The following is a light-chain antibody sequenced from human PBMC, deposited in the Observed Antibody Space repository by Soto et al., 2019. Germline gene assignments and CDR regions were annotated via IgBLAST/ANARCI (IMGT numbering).Light chain of an antibody. CDR2: SNN. V-gene: IGLV1-44*01. Sequence: QSVLTQPPSASGTPGQRVSISCSGSSSNIGSNSVNWYQQLPGTAPKLLIYSNNQRPSGVPARISGSKSGTSASLAISGLQSEDEADYYCAAWDDSLNGPVFGTGTKVTVL. CDR1: SSNIGSNS. J-gene: IGLJ1*01. CDR3: AAWDDSLNGPV.